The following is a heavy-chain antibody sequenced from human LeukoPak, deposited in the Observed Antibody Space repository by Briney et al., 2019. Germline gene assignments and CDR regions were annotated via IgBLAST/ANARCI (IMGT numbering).Heavy chain of an antibody. CDR3: ARKRRHNWFDP. CDR1: GGTFISYA. CDR2: IIPIFGRA. Sequence: VKVSCKASGGTFISYAISWVRQAPGQGLEWMGGIIPIFGRANYAQKFQGRVTITAAESTSTAYMELSSLRSEDTAVYYCARKRRHNWFDPWGQGTLVTVSS. V-gene: IGHV1-69*13. J-gene: IGHJ5*02.